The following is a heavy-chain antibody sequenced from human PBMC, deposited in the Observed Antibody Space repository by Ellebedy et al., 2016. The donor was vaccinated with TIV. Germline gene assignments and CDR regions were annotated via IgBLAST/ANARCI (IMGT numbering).Heavy chain of an antibody. V-gene: IGHV3-11*06. CDR2: ISSSSSYT. CDR3: ARVGPTDSSAHFDY. D-gene: IGHD3-22*01. J-gene: IGHJ4*02. Sequence: GESLKISXAASGFTFSDYYMSWIRQAPGKGLEWVSYISSSSSYTNYADSVKGRFTISRDNAKNSLYLQMNSLRAEDTAVYYCARVGPTDSSAHFDYWGQGTLVTVSS. CDR1: GFTFSDYY.